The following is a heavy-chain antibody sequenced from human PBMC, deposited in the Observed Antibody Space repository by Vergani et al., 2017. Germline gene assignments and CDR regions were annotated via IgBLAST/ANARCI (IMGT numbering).Heavy chain of an antibody. D-gene: IGHD6-13*01. Sequence: EVQLVQSGAEVKKPGESLRISCKGSGYSFTSYWISWVRQMPGKGLEWMGRIDPSDSYTNYSPSFQGHVTISADKSISTAYLQWSSLKASDTAMYYCARHRPGSWTPDNAFDIWGQGTMVTVSS. V-gene: IGHV5-10-1*03. CDR1: GYSFTSYW. J-gene: IGHJ3*02. CDR3: ARHRPGSWTPDNAFDI. CDR2: IDPSDSYT.